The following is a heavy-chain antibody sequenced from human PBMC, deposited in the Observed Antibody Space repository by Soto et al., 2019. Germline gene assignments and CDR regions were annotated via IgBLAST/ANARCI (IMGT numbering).Heavy chain of an antibody. J-gene: IGHJ6*02. CDR1: GYTFSSYA. CDR3: ARDPLSSFAMDV. Sequence: EASVKVSCKASGYTFSSYAISWVRQAPGKGLEWMGKIIPTFGRTNYAQKFQGRLTISADDSTSTAYMELRSLVSEDTAVYYCARDPLSSFAMDVWGQGTTVTVSS. D-gene: IGHD6-6*01. CDR2: IIPTFGRT. V-gene: IGHV1-69*13.